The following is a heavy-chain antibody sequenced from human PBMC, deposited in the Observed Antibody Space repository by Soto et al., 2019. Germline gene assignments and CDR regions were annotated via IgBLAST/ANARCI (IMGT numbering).Heavy chain of an antibody. CDR2: IYYSGST. V-gene: IGHV4-39*01. CDR1: GGSISSSSYY. CDR3: ARQGGTMVRGVPTRDGMDV. J-gene: IGHJ6*01. D-gene: IGHD3-10*01. Sequence: SETLSLTCTVSGGSISSSSYYWGWIRQPPGKGLEWIGSIYYSGSTYYNPSLKSRVTISVDTSKNQFSLKLSSVTAAGTAVYYCARQGGTMVRGVPTRDGMDVWGQGTTIS.